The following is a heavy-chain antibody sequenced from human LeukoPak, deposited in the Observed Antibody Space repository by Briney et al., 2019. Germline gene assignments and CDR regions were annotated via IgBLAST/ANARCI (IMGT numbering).Heavy chain of an antibody. CDR1: AYTFTSYG. CDR2: ISPYNGNT. D-gene: IGHD3-10*01. V-gene: IGHV1-18*01. CDR3: AGDSGDEAFDI. J-gene: IGHJ3*02. Sequence: ASVKVSCKASAYTFTSYGINWVRQAPGQGLEWMGWISPYNGNTHYAQKVQGRVTMTTDTSTSTAFMELRSLRSDDTAVYYCAGDSGDEAFDIWGQGTMVTVSS.